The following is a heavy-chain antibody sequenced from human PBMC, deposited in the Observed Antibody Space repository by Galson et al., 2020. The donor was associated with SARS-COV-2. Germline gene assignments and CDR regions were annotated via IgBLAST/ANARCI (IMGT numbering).Heavy chain of an antibody. Sequence: GGSLRLSCAASGFTFSSYWMHWVRQAPGKGLVWVSRIYSEGSSTSYADSVKGRFTISGADAKNTLYLHMRSLRAEDTAVYYCARGDMRNDYFDYWGQGTLVTVSS. CDR2: IYSEGSST. J-gene: IGHJ4*02. V-gene: IGHV3-74*01. CDR1: GFTFSSYW. D-gene: IGHD3-16*01. CDR3: ARGDMRNDYFDY.